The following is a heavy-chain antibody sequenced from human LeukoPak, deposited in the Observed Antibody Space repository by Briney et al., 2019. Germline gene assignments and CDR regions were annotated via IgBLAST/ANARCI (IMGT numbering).Heavy chain of an antibody. V-gene: IGHV3-66*01. CDR3: AGSLAYCGGDCRLGDY. D-gene: IGHD2-21*02. J-gene: IGHJ4*02. CDR2: IYSVGST. CDR1: GFTVSANY. Sequence: PGGSLRLSCAASGFTVSANYMTWVRQAPGKGLEWVSVIYSVGSTYYADSVKGRFTISRDNSKNTLYLQMSNLRSEDTAVYYCAGSLAYCGGDCRLGDYWGQGTLVTVSS.